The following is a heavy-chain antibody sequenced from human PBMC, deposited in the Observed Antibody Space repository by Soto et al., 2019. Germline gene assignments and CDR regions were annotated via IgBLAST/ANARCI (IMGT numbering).Heavy chain of an antibody. V-gene: IGHV3-33*01. Sequence: WRLLRLSCAAAGFMFSSYGMHWVGKAPGKRLEWVAVIWYDGSNKYYPDSVKGRFTISRDNSKNTLYLQMNSLRAEDTAVYYCARDVYDSSGLYYFDLWGQGSLVTVSS. J-gene: IGHJ4*02. CDR3: ARDVYDSSGLYYFDL. CDR1: GFMFSSYG. D-gene: IGHD3-22*01. CDR2: IWYDGSNK.